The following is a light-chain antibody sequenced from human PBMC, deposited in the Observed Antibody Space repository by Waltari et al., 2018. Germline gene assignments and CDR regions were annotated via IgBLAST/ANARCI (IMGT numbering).Light chain of an antibody. CDR2: DAS. Sequence: EVVMTQSPATLSVSPGERAILSCRASQAIGTNLAWYQHKPGQGPRLLIHDASTRATGFPARFSGSGSGTEFTLTISAMQSEDFAVYYCKQYNNWPPITFGQGTRLDIK. J-gene: IGKJ5*01. CDR3: KQYNNWPPIT. V-gene: IGKV3-15*01. CDR1: QAIGTN.